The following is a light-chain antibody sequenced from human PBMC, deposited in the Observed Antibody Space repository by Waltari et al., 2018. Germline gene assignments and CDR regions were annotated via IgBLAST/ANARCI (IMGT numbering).Light chain of an antibody. Sequence: QSVLTQPPSASGTPGRRVTIPCSGTVSTIGINNVNWYQQFPGSAPKLLIFSTTQRPSGVPDRFSASKSGTSASLAINGLQAADEADYYCGAWDDGVKEWVFGGGTKLTVL. CDR2: STT. CDR3: GAWDDGVKEWV. J-gene: IGLJ3*02. V-gene: IGLV1-44*01. CDR1: VSTIGINN.